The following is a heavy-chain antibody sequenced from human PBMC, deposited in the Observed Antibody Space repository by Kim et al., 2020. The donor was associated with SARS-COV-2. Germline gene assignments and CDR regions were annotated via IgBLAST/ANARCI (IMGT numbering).Heavy chain of an antibody. CDR1: GGSVSSGSYY. Sequence: SETLSLTCTVSGGSVSSGSYYWSWIRQPPGKGLEWIGYIYYSGSTNYNPSLKSRVTISVDTSKNQFSLKLSSVTAADTAVYYCARDRYDILTGYLYYFDYWGQGTLVTVSS. CDR2: IYYSGST. CDR3: ARDRYDILTGYLYYFDY. J-gene: IGHJ4*02. D-gene: IGHD3-9*01. V-gene: IGHV4-61*01.